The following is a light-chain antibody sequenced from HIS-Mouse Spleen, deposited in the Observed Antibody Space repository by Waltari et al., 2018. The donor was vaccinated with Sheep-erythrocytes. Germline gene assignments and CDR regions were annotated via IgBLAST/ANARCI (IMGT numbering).Light chain of an antibody. J-gene: IGLJ3*02. CDR1: SSYVGGYNS. CDR2: EVS. CDR3: SSYAGSNNWV. Sequence: QSALTQPPSASGSPGQSVTISCTGTSSYVGGYNSVSWYQQHPGKAPKLMIYEVSKRPSGGPDRCSGSKDGNTASLTVSGLQAEDEADYYCSSYAGSNNWVFGGGTKLTVL. V-gene: IGLV2-8*01.